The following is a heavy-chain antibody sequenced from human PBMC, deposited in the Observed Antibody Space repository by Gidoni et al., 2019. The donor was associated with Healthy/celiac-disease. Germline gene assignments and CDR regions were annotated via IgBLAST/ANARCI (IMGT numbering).Heavy chain of an antibody. J-gene: IGHJ3*02. CDR3: ASHVSGSLDAFDI. CDR1: GGSISSSSYY. D-gene: IGHD1-26*01. Sequence: LQLQESGPGLVKPSETLSLTCTVSGGSISSSSYYWGWIRQPPGKGLEWIGSIYYSGSTYYNPALKSRVTISVDTSKNQFSLKLSSVTAADTAVYYCASHVSGSLDAFDIWGQGTMVTVSS. V-gene: IGHV4-39*01. CDR2: IYYSGST.